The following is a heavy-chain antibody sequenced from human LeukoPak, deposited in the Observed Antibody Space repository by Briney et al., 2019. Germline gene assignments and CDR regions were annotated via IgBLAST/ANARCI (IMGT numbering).Heavy chain of an antibody. Sequence: GGSLRLSCAASGFTFSSYGMHWVRQAPGKGLEWVAVISYDGSNKYYADSVKGRFTISRDNSKNTLYLQMNSLRAEDTAVYYCARGRGGDYVRGAFDIWGQGTMVTVSS. CDR2: ISYDGSNK. CDR1: GFTFSSYG. CDR3: ARGRGGDYVRGAFDI. D-gene: IGHD4-17*01. J-gene: IGHJ3*02. V-gene: IGHV3-30*03.